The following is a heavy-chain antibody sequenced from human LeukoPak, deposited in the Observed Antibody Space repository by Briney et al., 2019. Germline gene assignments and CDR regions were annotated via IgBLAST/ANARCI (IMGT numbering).Heavy chain of an antibody. CDR2: IHWNSTNT. D-gene: IGHD5-12*01. V-gene: IGHV3-20*04. CDR1: GFNFYDYD. Sequence: GGPLRLSCAASGFNFYDYDMTWVPQAPGRGVEGVSGIHWNSTNTGYAVSVKGRFTISRDSAKSSLCLQMNSLRVEDTAFYFCARVYYSGYDILFDYWGQGTLVTVSS. CDR3: ARVYYSGYDILFDY. J-gene: IGHJ4*02.